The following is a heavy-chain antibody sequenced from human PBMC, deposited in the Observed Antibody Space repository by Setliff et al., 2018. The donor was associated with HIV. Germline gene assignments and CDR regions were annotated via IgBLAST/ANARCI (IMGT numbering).Heavy chain of an antibody. V-gene: IGHV1-2*06. CDR1: GYTFTGYY. Sequence: ASVKVSCKASGYTFTGYYVHWVRQAPGQGLEWMGRIIPNSGGTNYAQKLQGRVTMTTDTSTTTAYMELRSLKSDDTAIYFCARDGCDGNRCYVYNWFDPWGQGTRVTVSS. J-gene: IGHJ5*02. D-gene: IGHD2-15*01. CDR2: IIPNSGGT. CDR3: ARDGCDGNRCYVYNWFDP.